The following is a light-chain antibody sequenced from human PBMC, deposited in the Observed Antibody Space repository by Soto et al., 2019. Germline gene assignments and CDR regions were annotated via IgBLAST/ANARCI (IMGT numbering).Light chain of an antibody. J-gene: IGLJ1*01. CDR3: SSYSSSTVRYV. CDR1: SSDVCSYDF. Sequence: QSVLTQPASVSGSPGQSITMSCTGTSSDVCSYDFVSWYQQHPGKAPKLLIYEVSNRPSGVSARFSGSKSDNTASLTISGLQAADEADYFCSSYSSSTVRYVFGSGTKLTVL. CDR2: EVS. V-gene: IGLV2-14*01.